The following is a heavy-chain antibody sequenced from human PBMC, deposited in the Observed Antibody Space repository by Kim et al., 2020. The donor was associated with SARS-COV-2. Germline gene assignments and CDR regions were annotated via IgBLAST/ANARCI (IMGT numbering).Heavy chain of an antibody. D-gene: IGHD4-17*01. CDR3: TRPGEGAFDI. J-gene: IGHJ3*02. CDR2: T. Sequence: TDYTDSVKGRFTVSRDNADSSLYLHLNSLRVDDTGIYYCTRPGEGAFDIWGQGTVVTVSS. V-gene: IGHV3-48*03.